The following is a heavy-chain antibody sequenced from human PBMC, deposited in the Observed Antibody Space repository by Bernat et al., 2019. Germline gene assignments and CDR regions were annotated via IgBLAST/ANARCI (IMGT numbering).Heavy chain of an antibody. V-gene: IGHV3-53*02. CDR3: ARVPLPYCSSTSCYDNYYGMDV. J-gene: IGHJ6*02. Sequence: EVQLVETGGGLIQPGGSLRLSCAASGFTVSSNYMSWVRQAPGKGLEWVSVIYSGGSTYYADSVKGRFTISRDNSKNTLYLQMNSLRAEDTAVYYCARVPLPYCSSTSCYDNYYGMDVWGQGTTVTVSS. CDR2: IYSGGST. CDR1: GFTVSSNY. D-gene: IGHD2-2*01.